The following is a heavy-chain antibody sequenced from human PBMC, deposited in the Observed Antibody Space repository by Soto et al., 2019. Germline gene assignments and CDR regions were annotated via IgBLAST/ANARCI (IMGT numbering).Heavy chain of an antibody. CDR3: ARFYYDSSGYLPSPYYYYYGMDV. V-gene: IGHV3-7*04. Sequence: GGSLRLSCVASGFTFSDYNMNWVRQAPGKGLEWVANIKQDGSEKYYVDSVKGRFTISRDNAKNSLYLQMNSLRAEDTAVYYCARFYYDSSGYLPSPYYYYYGMDVWGQGTTVTVSS. CDR1: GFTFSDYN. J-gene: IGHJ6*02. CDR2: IKQDGSEK. D-gene: IGHD3-22*01.